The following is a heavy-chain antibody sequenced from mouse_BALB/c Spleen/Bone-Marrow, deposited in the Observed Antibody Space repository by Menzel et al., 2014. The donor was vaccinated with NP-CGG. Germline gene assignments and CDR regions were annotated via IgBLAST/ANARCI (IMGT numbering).Heavy chain of an antibody. J-gene: IGHJ2*01. V-gene: IGHV5-17*02. D-gene: IGHD3-2*02. CDR2: ISSGSSTI. CDR1: GFTFSSFG. CDR3: ARSRLRGYYFDY. Sequence: VQLKHSGGGLVQPGGSRKLSCAASGFTFSSFGMHRVRQAPEKGLEWVAYISSGSSTIYYADTLKGRFTISRDNPKNTLFLQMTSLRSEDTAMYYCARSRLRGYYFDYWGQGTTLTVSS.